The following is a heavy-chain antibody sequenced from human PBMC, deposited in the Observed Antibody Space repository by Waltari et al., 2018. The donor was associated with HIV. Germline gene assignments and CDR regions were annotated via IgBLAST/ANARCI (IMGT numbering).Heavy chain of an antibody. CDR2: ISPSGFPL. D-gene: IGHD2-21*01. CDR1: GFNFSDFS. CDR3: VRSARDPTGDYPNLDIFDV. Sequence: QEQVAESGGGLVKPGGSLSLSCGVAGFNFSDFSMAWIRQSPGKGLEWVSYISPSGFPLNYAAAVKGRSTISRDNSRQSLVLQMDSPTVDDSAIYYCVRSARDPTGDYPNLDIFDVWGRGSLVTVSS. V-gene: IGHV3-11*04. J-gene: IGHJ2*01.